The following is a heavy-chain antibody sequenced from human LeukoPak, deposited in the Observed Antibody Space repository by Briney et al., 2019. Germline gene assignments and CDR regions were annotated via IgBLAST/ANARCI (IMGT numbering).Heavy chain of an antibody. V-gene: IGHV4-59*06. Sequence: SESLSLTCTVSGGSIISYYWSSTRQPPGKGLEWIGYIYYSGSTYYNPSLKSRVTISVDTSKNQFSLKLSSVTAADTAIYFCARDIVHKWFDPWGQGTLVTVSS. J-gene: IGHJ5*02. D-gene: IGHD2-8*01. CDR1: GGSIISYY. CDR2: IYYSGST. CDR3: ARDIVHKWFDP.